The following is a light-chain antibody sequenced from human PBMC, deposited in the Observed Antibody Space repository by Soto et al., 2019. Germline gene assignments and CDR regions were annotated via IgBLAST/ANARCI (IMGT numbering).Light chain of an antibody. CDR2: DAA. CDR3: QQRSNWPPYT. CDR1: QSVSSY. Sequence: EIVLTQSPATLSLSPGERATLSCRASQSVSSYLAWYQQKPGQAPRLLIYDAANRATGIPVRFRGSGSVIDFTLTISSLEDEDFAVCYFQQRSNWPPYTFGQVPKREFK. J-gene: IGKJ2*01. V-gene: IGKV3-11*01.